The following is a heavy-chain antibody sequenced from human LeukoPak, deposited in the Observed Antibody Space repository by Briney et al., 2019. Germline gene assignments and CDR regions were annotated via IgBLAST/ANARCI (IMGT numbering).Heavy chain of an antibody. Sequence: ASVKVSCKASGYAFTGYGISWVRQAPGQGLEWMGWISAYNGNTNYAQKLQGRVTMTTDTSTSTAYMELRSLRSDDTAVYYCAIYYCGSGSYYNDQYNWFDPWGQGTLVTVSS. D-gene: IGHD3-10*01. CDR1: GYAFTGYG. J-gene: IGHJ5*02. CDR3: AIYYCGSGSYYNDQYNWFDP. CDR2: ISAYNGNT. V-gene: IGHV1-18*01.